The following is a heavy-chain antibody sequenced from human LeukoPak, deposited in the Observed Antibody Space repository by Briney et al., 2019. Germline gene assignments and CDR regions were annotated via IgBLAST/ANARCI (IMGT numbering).Heavy chain of an antibody. D-gene: IGHD2-21*02. CDR2: IYSGGST. CDR1: GFTVSSNY. Sequence: GGSLRLSCAASGFTVSSNYMSWVRQAPGKGLEWVSVIYSGGSTYYADSVKGRFTISRDNSKNTLYLQMNSLRAEDTALYYCARDEYCGGDCYSDWGQGTLVTVSS. J-gene: IGHJ4*02. V-gene: IGHV3-53*01. CDR3: ARDEYCGGDCYSD.